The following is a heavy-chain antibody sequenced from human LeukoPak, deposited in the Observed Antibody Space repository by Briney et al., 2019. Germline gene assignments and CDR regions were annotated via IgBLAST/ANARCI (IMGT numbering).Heavy chain of an antibody. CDR3: ARRAGAYTHPYDY. J-gene: IGHJ4*02. Sequence: GGSLRLSCAASGFTFSTYGMSWVRQAPGKGLEWVSAISGSGGSTYYADSVKGRFTVSRDNSKNTLYLQMNSLRAEDTAVYYCARRAGAYTHPYDYWGQGTLVTVSS. V-gene: IGHV3-23*01. D-gene: IGHD3-16*01. CDR1: GFTFSTYG. CDR2: ISGSGGST.